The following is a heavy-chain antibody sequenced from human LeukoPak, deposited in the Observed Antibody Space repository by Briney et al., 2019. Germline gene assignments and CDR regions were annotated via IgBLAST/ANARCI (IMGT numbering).Heavy chain of an antibody. Sequence: SETLSLTCTVSGGSISSYYWSWIRQPPGKGLEWIGYIYYSGSTNYNPSLKSRVTISVDTSKNQFSLKLSSVTAADTAVYYCARVGACSSTSCYDYWGQGTLVTVSS. J-gene: IGHJ4*02. CDR3: ARVGACSSTSCYDY. CDR2: IYYSGST. CDR1: GGSISSYY. D-gene: IGHD2-2*01. V-gene: IGHV4-59*01.